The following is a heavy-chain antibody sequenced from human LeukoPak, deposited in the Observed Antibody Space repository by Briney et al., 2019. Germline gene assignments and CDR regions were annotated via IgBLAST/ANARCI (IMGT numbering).Heavy chain of an antibody. D-gene: IGHD1-26*01. CDR2: IKQDGYEK. CDR3: ARDKIVGPTTLDY. Sequence: GGSLRLSCAASGFTFSGYWMSWVRQTPEKGLEWVANIKQDGYEKYYVDSVKGRFTIFRDNAKNSLYLQMNSLRADDTAIYYCARDKIVGPTTLDYWGQGTLVTVSS. CDR1: GFTFSGYW. J-gene: IGHJ4*02. V-gene: IGHV3-7*01.